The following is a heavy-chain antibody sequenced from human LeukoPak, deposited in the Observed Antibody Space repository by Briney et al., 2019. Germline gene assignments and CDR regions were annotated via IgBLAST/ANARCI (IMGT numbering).Heavy chain of an antibody. Sequence: PSETLSLTCTVSGGSISTYYWSWIRRPPGKGLEWIGYIYYSGSTNYNPPLKSRVTMSVDTSKKQFSLKLSSVTAADTAVYYCARLVYHYDSSGYYKDWYFDLWGRGTLVTVSS. CDR3: ARLVYHYDSSGYYKDWYFDL. J-gene: IGHJ2*01. V-gene: IGHV4-59*08. D-gene: IGHD3-22*01. CDR2: IYYSGST. CDR1: GGSISTYY.